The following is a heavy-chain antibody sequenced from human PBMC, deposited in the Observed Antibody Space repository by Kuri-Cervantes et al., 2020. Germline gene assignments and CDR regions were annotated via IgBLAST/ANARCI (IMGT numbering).Heavy chain of an antibody. D-gene: IGHD3-22*01. CDR3: ARDISTMIQIGYYGMDV. CDR2: IIPIFGTA. Sequence: SVKVSCKASGGTFSSYAISWVRQAPGQGLEWMGGIIPIFGTANYAQKFQGRVTITADESTSTAYMELSRLRSDDTAVYYCARDISTMIQIGYYGMDVWGQGTTVTVSS. J-gene: IGHJ6*02. CDR1: GGTFSSYA. V-gene: IGHV1-69*13.